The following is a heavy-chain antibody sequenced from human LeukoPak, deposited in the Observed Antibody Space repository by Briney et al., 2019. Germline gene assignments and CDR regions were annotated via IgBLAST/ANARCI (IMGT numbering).Heavy chain of an antibody. CDR1: GGSFSGYY. CDR3: ARQGDWSTFDY. Sequence: KPSETLSLTCAVYGGSFSGYYWSWIRQPPGKGLEWIGEINHSGSTNYNPSLKSRVTISVDTSKNQFSLKLSSVTAADTAVYYCARQGDWSTFDYWGQGTLVTVSS. D-gene: IGHD2-21*02. V-gene: IGHV4-34*01. CDR2: INHSGST. J-gene: IGHJ4*02.